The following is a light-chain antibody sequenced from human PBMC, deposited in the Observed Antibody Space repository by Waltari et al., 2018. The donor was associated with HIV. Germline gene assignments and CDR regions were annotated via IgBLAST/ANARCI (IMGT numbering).Light chain of an antibody. J-gene: IGKJ1*01. V-gene: IGKV1-17*01. CDR2: AAS. Sequence: DIQMTQSPSSLFASIRDRVTITCRASQGIRNDLGWSQQKPGKATKRLIYAASSLQSGVSSRFSGSGSGTEFTLTISSLQPEDIATYYCLQYNFYPRTFGQGTKVEIK. CDR1: QGIRND. CDR3: LQYNFYPRT.